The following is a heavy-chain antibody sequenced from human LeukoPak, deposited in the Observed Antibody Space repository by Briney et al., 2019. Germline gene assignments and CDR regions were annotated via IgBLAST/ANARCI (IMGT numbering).Heavy chain of an antibody. V-gene: IGHV3-15*01. Sequence: GGSLRLSCAASGFTFSSYAMSWVRQAPGKGLEWVGRIKSKTDGGTTDYAAPVKGRFTISRDDSKNTLYLQMNSLKTEDTAVYYCTTSPYSSGWYYFDYWGQGTLVTVSS. CDR3: TTSPYSSGWYYFDY. CDR1: GFTFSSYA. D-gene: IGHD6-19*01. J-gene: IGHJ4*02. CDR2: IKSKTDGGTT.